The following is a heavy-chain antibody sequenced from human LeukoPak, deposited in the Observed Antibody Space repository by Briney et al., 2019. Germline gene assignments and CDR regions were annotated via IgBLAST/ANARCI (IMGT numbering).Heavy chain of an antibody. CDR3: ARDPESYYYDSSGA. J-gene: IGHJ5*02. Sequence: GASVKVSCKASGYTFTGYYMHWVRQAPGQGLEWMGWINPNSGGTNYAQKFQGRVTMTRDTSISTAYMELSRLRSDDTAVYYCARDPESYYYDSSGAWGQGTLVTVSS. CDR2: INPNSGGT. CDR1: GYTFTGYY. D-gene: IGHD3-22*01. V-gene: IGHV1-2*02.